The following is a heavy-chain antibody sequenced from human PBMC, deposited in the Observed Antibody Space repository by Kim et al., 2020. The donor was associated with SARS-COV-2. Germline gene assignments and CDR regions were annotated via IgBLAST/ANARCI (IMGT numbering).Heavy chain of an antibody. CDR1: GFTLNTYW. D-gene: IGHD3-10*02. Sequence: GGSLRLSCVASGFTLNTYWINWVRQAPGKGLVWVSRISNGGSSTHYADSVKGRFTMSRDNAENTVILQMHSLRVEDTAVYYCARGMFSSGFDVWGQGTTVTISS. V-gene: IGHV3-74*01. J-gene: IGHJ6*02. CDR3: ARGMFSSGFDV. CDR2: ISNGGSST.